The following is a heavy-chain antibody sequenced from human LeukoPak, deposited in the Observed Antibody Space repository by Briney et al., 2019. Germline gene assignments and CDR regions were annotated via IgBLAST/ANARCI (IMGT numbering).Heavy chain of an antibody. CDR3: ASWDCTNGVCFHTFDY. CDR2: IIPIFGTA. J-gene: IGHJ4*02. Sequence: ASVKVSCKASGGTLSSYAISWVRQAPGQGLEWMGGIIPIFGTANYAQKFQGRVTITADESTSTAYMELSSLRSEDTAVYYCASWDCTNGVCFHTFDYWGQGTLVTVSS. D-gene: IGHD2-8*01. V-gene: IGHV1-69*13. CDR1: GGTLSSYA.